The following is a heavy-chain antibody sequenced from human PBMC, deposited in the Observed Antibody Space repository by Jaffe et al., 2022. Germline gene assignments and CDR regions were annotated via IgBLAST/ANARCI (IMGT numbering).Heavy chain of an antibody. CDR3: AKVRCGGDCSIDY. CDR1: GFTFSSYG. CDR2: IRYDGSNK. Sequence: QVQLVESGGGVVQPGGSLRLSCAASGFTFSSYGMHWVRQAPGKGLEWVAFIRYDGSNKYYADSVKGRFTISRDNSKNTLYLQMNSLRAEDTAVYYCAKVRCGGDCSIDYWGQGTLVTVSS. D-gene: IGHD2-21*02. J-gene: IGHJ4*02. V-gene: IGHV3-30*02.